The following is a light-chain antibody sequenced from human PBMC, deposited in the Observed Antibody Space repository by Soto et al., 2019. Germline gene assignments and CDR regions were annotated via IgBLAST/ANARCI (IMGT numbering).Light chain of an antibody. CDR1: QSVSSSY. Sequence: EIVLTQSPGTLSLSPGERATLSCRASQSVSSSYLAWYQHKPGQAPRLLIYGASTRATGIPDRFSGSGSGTDFTLTISRLELEDFEVYFCQQFGSPFTFGPGTKVDLK. CDR2: GAS. J-gene: IGKJ3*01. CDR3: QQFGSPFT. V-gene: IGKV3-20*01.